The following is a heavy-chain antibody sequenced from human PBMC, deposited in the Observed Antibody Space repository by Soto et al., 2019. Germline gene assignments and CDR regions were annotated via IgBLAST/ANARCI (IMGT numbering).Heavy chain of an antibody. J-gene: IGHJ3*02. Sequence: GGSLRLSCAASGFTFSSYGMHWVRQAPGKGLEWVAVIWYDGSNKYYADSVKGRFTISRDNSKNTLYLQMNSLRAEDTAVYYCARDRPLNDYGDYSEFSDAFDIWGQGTMVTVSS. CDR2: IWYDGSNK. CDR3: ARDRPLNDYGDYSEFSDAFDI. CDR1: GFTFSSYG. V-gene: IGHV3-33*01. D-gene: IGHD4-17*01.